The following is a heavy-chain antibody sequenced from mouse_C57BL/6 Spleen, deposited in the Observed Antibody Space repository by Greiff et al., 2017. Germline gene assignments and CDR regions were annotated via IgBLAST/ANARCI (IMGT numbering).Heavy chain of an antibody. CDR1: GFTFSSYA. CDR3: AREDDYDGGFAY. J-gene: IGHJ3*01. CDR2: ISDGGSYT. V-gene: IGHV5-4*01. D-gene: IGHD2-4*01. Sequence: DVMLVESGGGLVKPGGSLKLSCAASGFTFSSYAMSWVRQTPEKRLEWVATISDGGSYTYYPDNVKGRFTISRDNAKNNLYLQMSHLKSEDTAMYYCAREDDYDGGFAYWGQGTLVTVSA.